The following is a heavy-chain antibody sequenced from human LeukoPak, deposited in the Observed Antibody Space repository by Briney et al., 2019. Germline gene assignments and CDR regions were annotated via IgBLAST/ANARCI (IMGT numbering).Heavy chain of an antibody. CDR2: IYYSGST. CDR3: ARDRSLGITHFDY. D-gene: IGHD3-16*01. Sequence: SETLSLTCTVSGGSISSSTYYWGWLRQPPGKGLEWIGSIYYSGSTHYNPSLKSRVTISVDTSKNQFSLRLSSVTAADTAVYYCARDRSLGITHFDYWGQGTLVTVSS. J-gene: IGHJ4*02. CDR1: GGSISSSTYY. V-gene: IGHV4-39*07.